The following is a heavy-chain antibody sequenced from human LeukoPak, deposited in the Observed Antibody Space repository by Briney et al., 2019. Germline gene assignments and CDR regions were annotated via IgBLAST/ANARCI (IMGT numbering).Heavy chain of an antibody. V-gene: IGHV3-9*01. Sequence: GGSLRLSCAASGFTFNDYAMHWVRQPPGKGLEWLSIISWNSGYIGYADSVKGRFTVSRDNTEDSVYLQMNSLRPEDTAFYFCAKVRGTYSSGFSFDSWGQGTLVTVSS. CDR1: GFTFNDYA. J-gene: IGHJ4*02. D-gene: IGHD6-19*01. CDR2: ISWNSGYI. CDR3: AKVRGTYSSGFSFDS.